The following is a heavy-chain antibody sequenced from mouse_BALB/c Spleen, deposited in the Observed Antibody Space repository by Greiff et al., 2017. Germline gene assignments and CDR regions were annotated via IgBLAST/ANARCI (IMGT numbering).Heavy chain of an antibody. D-gene: IGHD2-1*01. V-gene: IGHV5-17*02. Sequence: EVHLVESGGGLVQPGGSRKLSCAASGFTFSSFGMHWVRQAPEKGLEWVAYISSGSSTIYYADTVKGRFTISRDNPKNTLFLQMTSLRSEDTAMYYCARWEGGNYSYYFDYWGQGTTLTVSS. CDR3: ARWEGGNYSYYFDY. CDR1: GFTFSSFG. CDR2: ISSGSSTI. J-gene: IGHJ2*01.